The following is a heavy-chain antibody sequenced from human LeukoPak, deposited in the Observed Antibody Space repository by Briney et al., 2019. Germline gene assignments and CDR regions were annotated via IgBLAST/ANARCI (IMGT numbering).Heavy chain of an antibody. CDR2: IYYSGST. CDR1: GGSISSYY. Sequence: SETLSLTCTVSGGSISSYYWSWIRQPPGKGLEWIGYIYYSGSTNYNPSLKSRVTISVDTSKNQFSLKLSSVTAADTAVYYCARGSSSWYRPYYFDYWGQGTLVTVSS. CDR3: ARGSSSWYRPYYFDY. D-gene: IGHD6-13*01. J-gene: IGHJ4*02. V-gene: IGHV4-59*01.